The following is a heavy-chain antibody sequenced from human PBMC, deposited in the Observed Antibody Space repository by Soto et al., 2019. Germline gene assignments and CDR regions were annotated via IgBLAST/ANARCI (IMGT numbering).Heavy chain of an antibody. CDR1: GFSLSTSGVG. CDR3: AHVYGGYDNLDY. D-gene: IGHD5-12*01. V-gene: IGHV2-5*02. CDR2: ISWDDDK. J-gene: IGHJ4*02. Sequence: QITLKESGPTLVKPTQTLTLTCTFSGFSLSTSGVGVGWIRQPPGKALEWLALISWDDDKRYSPSLKSRPTITKDTSKNQVFLTMTHRDPVDTATYYCAHVYGGYDNLDYWGQGTLVTVSS.